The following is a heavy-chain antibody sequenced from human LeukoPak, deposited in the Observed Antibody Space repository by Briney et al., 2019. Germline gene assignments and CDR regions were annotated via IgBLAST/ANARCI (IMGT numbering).Heavy chain of an antibody. J-gene: IGHJ6*03. D-gene: IGHD4-17*01. Sequence: PSETLSLTCAVYGGSFSGYYWNWIRQPPGKGLEWIGEINHSGSTNYNPSLKSRVTISVDTSKNQFSLKLGSVTAADTAVYYCARLHPLRRGHYYYYMDVWGKGTTVTVSS. V-gene: IGHV4-34*01. CDR2: INHSGST. CDR1: GGSFSGYY. CDR3: ARLHPLRRGHYYYYMDV.